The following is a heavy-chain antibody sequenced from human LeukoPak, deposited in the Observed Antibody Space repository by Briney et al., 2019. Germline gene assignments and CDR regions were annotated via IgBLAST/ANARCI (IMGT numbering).Heavy chain of an antibody. Sequence: SETLSLTCAVSGYSISSGYYWGWIRQPPGKGLEWIGSIYHSGSTYYNPSLKSRVTISVDTSKNQFSLKRSSVTAADTAVYYCASLYYGSGSYYKGTWGQGTLVTVSS. V-gene: IGHV4-38-2*01. D-gene: IGHD3-10*01. CDR1: GYSISSGYY. J-gene: IGHJ4*02. CDR3: ASLYYGSGSYYKGT. CDR2: IYHSGST.